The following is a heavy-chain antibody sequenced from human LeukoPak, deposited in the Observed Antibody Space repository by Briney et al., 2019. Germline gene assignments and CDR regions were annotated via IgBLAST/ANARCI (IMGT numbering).Heavy chain of an antibody. CDR3: ARDADRSAQWELLDYYYGMDV. J-gene: IGHJ6*02. Sequence: ASVKVSCKASGYTFTSYGISWVRQAPGQGLEWMGWISAYNGNTNYAQKFQGRVTITADKSTSTAYMELSSLRSEDTAVYYCARDADRSAQWELLDYYYGMDVWGQGTTVTVSS. CDR2: ISAYNGNT. V-gene: IGHV1-18*01. CDR1: GYTFTSYG. D-gene: IGHD1-26*01.